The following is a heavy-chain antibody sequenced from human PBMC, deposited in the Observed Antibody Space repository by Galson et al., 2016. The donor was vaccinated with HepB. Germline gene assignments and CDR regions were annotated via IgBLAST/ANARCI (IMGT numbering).Heavy chain of an antibody. V-gene: IGHV3-48*02. D-gene: IGHD3-10*01. Sequence: LRLSCAASGFYFSDYSMNWVRQAPGKGLEWLSYISANSDSTYYADSVKDRFTISRDNAKNSLYLQMNSLRDEDTAVYYCARERAETVAQGVIRVHRIHYYYGMDVWGQGTTVTTSS. CDR1: GFYFSDYS. CDR2: ISANSDST. CDR3: ARERAETVAQGVIRVHRIHYYYGMDV. J-gene: IGHJ6*02.